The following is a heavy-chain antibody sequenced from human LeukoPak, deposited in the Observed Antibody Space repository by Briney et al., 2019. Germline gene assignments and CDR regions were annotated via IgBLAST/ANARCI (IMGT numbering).Heavy chain of an antibody. J-gene: IGHJ4*02. CDR2: IYYSGST. D-gene: IGHD6-13*01. CDR1: GASISSTIYY. V-gene: IGHV4-39*07. Sequence: SETLSLTCTVSGASISSTIYYWGWIRQPPGKGLEWIGSIYYSGSTYYNPSLKSRVTISVDTSKNQFSLKLNSVAAADTAVYYCASAAVIRRRTISGVTATGSGYFDSWGRGSLVSVSS. CDR3: ASAAVIRRRTISGVTATGSGYFDS.